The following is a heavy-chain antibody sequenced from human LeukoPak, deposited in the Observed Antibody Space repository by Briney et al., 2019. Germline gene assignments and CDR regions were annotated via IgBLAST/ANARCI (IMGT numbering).Heavy chain of an antibody. CDR3: IVFATSSGYYSR. CDR1: GFTFSSYA. J-gene: IGHJ4*02. Sequence: GGSLRLSCAASGFTFSSYAMHWVRQAPGKGLEWVAVISYDGSNKYYADFVKGRFTISRDNSKNTLYLQMNSLRAEDTAVYYCIVFATSSGYYSRWGQGTLVTVSS. CDR2: ISYDGSNK. D-gene: IGHD3-22*01. V-gene: IGHV3-30*01.